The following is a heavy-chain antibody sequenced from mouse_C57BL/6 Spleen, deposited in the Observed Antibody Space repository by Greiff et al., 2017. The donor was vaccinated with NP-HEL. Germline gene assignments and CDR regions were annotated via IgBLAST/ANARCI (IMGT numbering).Heavy chain of an antibody. D-gene: IGHD2-4*01. V-gene: IGHV10-1*01. CDR3: VRYDNDGHCFGY. Sequence: EVQLVESGGGLVQPKGSLKLSCAASGFSFNTYAMNWVRQAPGKGLEWVARIRSKSNNNATYYADSGKDRFTRSRDDSESMLYLRMNNFRTDDTTMYYCVRYDNDGHCFGYWGQGTTLSDSS. CDR1: GFSFNTYA. J-gene: IGHJ2*01. CDR2: IRSKSNNNAT.